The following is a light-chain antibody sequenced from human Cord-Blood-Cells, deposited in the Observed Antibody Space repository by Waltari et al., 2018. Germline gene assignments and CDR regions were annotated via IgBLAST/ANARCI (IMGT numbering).Light chain of an antibody. CDR2: WAS. J-gene: IGKJ4*01. Sequence: DIVMTQSPDSLALPRGERATINCESSQSVLYSSNNKNYLAWYQQKPGPPPKLLIYWASTRESGVPDRFSGSGSGTDFTLTISSLQAEDVAVYYFQQYYSTPLTFGGGTKVDIK. V-gene: IGKV4-1*01. CDR1: QSVLYSSNNKNY. CDR3: QQYYSTPLT.